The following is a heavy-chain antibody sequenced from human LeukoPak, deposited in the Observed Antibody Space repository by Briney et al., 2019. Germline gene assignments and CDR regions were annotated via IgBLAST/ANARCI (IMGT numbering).Heavy chain of an antibody. CDR1: GFTVSSNY. Sequence: GALRLSCAASGFTVSSNYMSWVRQAPGKGLEWVSVIYSGGSTYYADSVKGRFTISRDNSKNTLYLQMNSLRAEDTAVYYCASIRSYYYDSSGYSGDYWGQGTLVTVSS. D-gene: IGHD3-22*01. J-gene: IGHJ4*02. V-gene: IGHV3-66*01. CDR3: ASIRSYYYDSSGYSGDY. CDR2: IYSGGST.